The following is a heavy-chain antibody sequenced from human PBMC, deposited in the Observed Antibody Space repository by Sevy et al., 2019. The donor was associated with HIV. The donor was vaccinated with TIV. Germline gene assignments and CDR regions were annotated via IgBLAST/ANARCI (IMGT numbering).Heavy chain of an antibody. CDR2: ISSSGSTI. CDR3: ARGTPAFCTGGVCFNWFDP. D-gene: IGHD2-8*02. V-gene: IGHV3-11*04. J-gene: IGHJ5*02. CDR1: GFTFSDYY. Sequence: GGSLRLSCAASGFTFSDYYMSWIRQAPGKGLEWVSYISSSGSTIYYADSVKGRFTISRDNAKNSLYLQMNSLRAEDTALYYCARGTPAFCTGGVCFNWFDPWGQGTLVTVSS.